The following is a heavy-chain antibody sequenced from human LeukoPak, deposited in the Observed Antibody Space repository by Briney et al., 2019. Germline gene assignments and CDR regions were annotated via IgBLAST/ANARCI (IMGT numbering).Heavy chain of an antibody. J-gene: IGHJ6*04. V-gene: IGHV3-48*03. CDR2: ISSSGSTI. CDR1: GFTFSSYE. Sequence: AGGSLRLSCAASGFTFSSYEMNWVRQAPGKGLEWVSYISSSGSTIYYADSVKGRFTISRDNAKNSLYLQMNSLRAEDTAVYYCARVGYYIVYYYYGMDVWGKGTTVTVSS. CDR3: ARVGYYIVYYYYGMDV. D-gene: IGHD3-3*01.